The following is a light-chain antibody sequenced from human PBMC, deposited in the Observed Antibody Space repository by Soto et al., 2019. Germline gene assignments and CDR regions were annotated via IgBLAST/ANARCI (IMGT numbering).Light chain of an antibody. V-gene: IGLV1-44*01. CDR3: AAWDDSLTGPV. CDR1: SSNIGSNT. Sequence: QPVLAQPPSASGTPGQGVTISCSGSSSNIGSNTVNWYQQIPGTAPKLLIYSSDQRPSGVPDRFSGSKSGTSASLAISGLQSDDEADYYCAAWDDSLTGPVFGGGTKLTVL. CDR2: SSD. J-gene: IGLJ2*01.